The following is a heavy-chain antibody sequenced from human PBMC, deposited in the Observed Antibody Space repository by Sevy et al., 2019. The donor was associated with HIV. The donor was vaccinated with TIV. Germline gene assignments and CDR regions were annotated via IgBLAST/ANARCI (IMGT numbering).Heavy chain of an antibody. V-gene: IGHV1-18*04. CDR3: ARDGQVYSSSSGGYYYYGMDV. D-gene: IGHD6-6*01. Sequence: ASVKVSCKASGYTFASYGISWVRQAPGQGLEWMGWISAYNGKTNIAQKLQDKFTMTTDTSTSTAYMGLRSLRSDDTAVYYWARDGQVYSSSSGGYYYYGMDVWGQGTTVTVSS. J-gene: IGHJ6*02. CDR1: GYTFASYG. CDR2: ISAYNGKT.